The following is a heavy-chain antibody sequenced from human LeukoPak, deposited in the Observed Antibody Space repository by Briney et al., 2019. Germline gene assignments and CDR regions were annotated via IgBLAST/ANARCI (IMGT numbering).Heavy chain of an antibody. V-gene: IGHV4-59*11. CDR3: ARGVLEWLSADAFDI. Sequence: PSETLSLTCTVSGGSISSHYWSWIRQPPGKGLEWIGYIYYSGSTNYNPSLKSRVTISVDTSKNQFSLKLNSVTAADTAVYYCARGVLEWLSADAFDIWGQGTMVTVSS. J-gene: IGHJ3*02. CDR1: GGSISSHY. CDR2: IYYSGST. D-gene: IGHD3-3*01.